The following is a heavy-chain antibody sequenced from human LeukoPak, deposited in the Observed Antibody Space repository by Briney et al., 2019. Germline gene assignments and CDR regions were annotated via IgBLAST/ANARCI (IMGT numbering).Heavy chain of an antibody. J-gene: IGHJ6*03. CDR2: ISSSGSTI. CDR3: AKDHGSSSLYPDPGYYYYYMDV. V-gene: IGHV3-48*03. D-gene: IGHD6-13*01. Sequence: GGSLRLSCAASGFTFSSYEMNWVRQAPGKGLEWVSYISSSGSTIYYADSVKGRFTISRDNAKNSLYLQMNSLRAEDTAVYYCAKDHGSSSLYPDPGYYYYYMDVWGKGTTVTVSS. CDR1: GFTFSSYE.